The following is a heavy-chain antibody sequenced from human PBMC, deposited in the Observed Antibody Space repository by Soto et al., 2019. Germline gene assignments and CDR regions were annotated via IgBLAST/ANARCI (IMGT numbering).Heavy chain of an antibody. CDR3: ARLGSGSGSRYYYYYYMDV. V-gene: IGHV4-39*01. CDR1: GGSISSSSYY. D-gene: IGHD3-10*01. CDR2: IYYSGST. J-gene: IGHJ6*03. Sequence: PSETLYLTCTVSGGSISSSSYYWGWIRQPPGKGLEWIGSIYYSGSTYYNPSLKSRVTISVDTSKNRFSLKLSSVTAADTAVYYCARLGSGSGSRYYYYYYMDVWGKGTTVTVSS.